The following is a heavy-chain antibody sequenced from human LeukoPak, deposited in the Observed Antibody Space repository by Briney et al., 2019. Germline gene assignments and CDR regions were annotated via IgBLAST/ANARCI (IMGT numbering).Heavy chain of an antibody. CDR2: IYTGGST. J-gene: IGHJ6*02. CDR1: GFTFINYA. D-gene: IGHD3-3*01. Sequence: PGGSLRLSCAASGFTFINYAMTWVRQAPGKGLEWVSVIYTGGSTYYADSVKGRFTISRDNSKNTLYLHMNSLRVEDTAVYYCARGWSGPLPDVWGQGTTVTVSS. CDR3: ARGWSGPLPDV. V-gene: IGHV3-66*01.